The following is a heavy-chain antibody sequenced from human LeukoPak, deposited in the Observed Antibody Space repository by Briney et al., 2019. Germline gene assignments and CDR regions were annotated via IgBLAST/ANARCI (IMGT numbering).Heavy chain of an antibody. CDR1: GVSISSYS. Sequence: SGTLSLTCTVSGVSISSYSWSWIRQPPGKGLEWIGYIYYSGSTNYNPSLKSRVTISVDTSKNQFSLKLSSVTAAETAVYYCARDRGEYYDSSGYYFGSAFDIWGQGTMVTVSS. CDR2: IYYSGST. D-gene: IGHD3-22*01. V-gene: IGHV4-59*01. J-gene: IGHJ3*02. CDR3: ARDRGEYYDSSGYYFGSAFDI.